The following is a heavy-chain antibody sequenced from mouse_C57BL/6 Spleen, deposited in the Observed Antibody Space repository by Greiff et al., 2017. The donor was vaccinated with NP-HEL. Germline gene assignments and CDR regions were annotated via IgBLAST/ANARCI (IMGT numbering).Heavy chain of an antibody. V-gene: IGHV1-26*01. Sequence: VQLQQSGPELVKPGASVKISCKASGYTFTDYYMNWVKQSHGKSLEWIGDINPNNGGTSYNQKFKGKATLTVDKSSSTAYMELRSLTSEDSAVYYCARSTTVVPHAMDYWGQGTSVTVSS. CDR1: GYTFTDYY. CDR3: ARSTTVVPHAMDY. CDR2: INPNNGGT. D-gene: IGHD1-1*01. J-gene: IGHJ4*01.